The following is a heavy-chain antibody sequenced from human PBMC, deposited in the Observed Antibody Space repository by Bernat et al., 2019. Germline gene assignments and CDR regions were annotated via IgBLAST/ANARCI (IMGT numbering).Heavy chain of an antibody. Sequence: QITLKESGPTLVKPTQTLTLTCTFSGFSLSTSGVGVGWIRQPPGKALEWLALIYWDDDKRYSPSLKSRLTITKDTSKNQVVLTMTNMDPVDTATYYCAHRGRYSGYDYSVGYFDYWGQGTLVTVSS. CDR2: IYWDDDK. V-gene: IGHV2-5*02. CDR3: AHRGRYSGYDYSVGYFDY. CDR1: GFSLSTSGVG. J-gene: IGHJ4*02. D-gene: IGHD5-12*01.